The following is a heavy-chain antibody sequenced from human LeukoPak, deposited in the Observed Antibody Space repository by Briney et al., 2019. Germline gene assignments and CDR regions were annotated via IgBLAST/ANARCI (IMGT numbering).Heavy chain of an antibody. V-gene: IGHV1-24*01. CDR3: ATAYYYGSGSYPPPDY. J-gene: IGHJ4*02. CDR2: FDPEDGET. CDR1: GYTLTELS. Sequence: ASVKVSCKVSGYTLTELSMHWVRQAPGKGLEWMGGFDPEDGETIYAQKFQGRVTMTEDTSTDTAYMELSSMRSEDTAVYYCATAYYYGSGSYPPPDYWGQGTLVTVSS. D-gene: IGHD3-10*01.